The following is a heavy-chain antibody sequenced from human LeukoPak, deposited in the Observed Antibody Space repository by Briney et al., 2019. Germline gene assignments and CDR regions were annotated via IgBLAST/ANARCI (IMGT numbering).Heavy chain of an antibody. J-gene: IGHJ2*01. V-gene: IGHV4-39*01. CDR2: IYYTGST. CDR1: GGSVNTISYY. Sequence: PSETLSLTCTVSGGSVNTISYYWAWIRQPPGKGLEWIGSIYYTGSTSYNPSLTSRVTMSVDTSKNQFSLKLNSVTAADTAVYFCAAPLTRPNWYFALWGRGTLVTVSS. CDR3: AAPLTRPNWYFAL.